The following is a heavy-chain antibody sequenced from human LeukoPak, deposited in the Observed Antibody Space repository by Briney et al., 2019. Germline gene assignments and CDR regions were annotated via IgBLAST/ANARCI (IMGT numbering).Heavy chain of an antibody. J-gene: IGHJ4*02. V-gene: IGHV4-4*02. CDR1: GGSISSSNW. D-gene: IGHD3-22*01. Sequence: SETLSLTCAVSGGSISSSNWWSWVRQPPGKGLEWIGSIYYSGSTYYNPSLKSRVTISVDTSKNQFSLKLSSVTAADTAVYYCARADDSSGYNFDYWGQGTLVTVSS. CDR3: ARADDSSGYNFDY. CDR2: IYYSGST.